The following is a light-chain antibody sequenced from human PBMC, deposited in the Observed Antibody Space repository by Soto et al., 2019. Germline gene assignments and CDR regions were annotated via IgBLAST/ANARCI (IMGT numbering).Light chain of an antibody. V-gene: IGKV2-24*01. J-gene: IGKJ1*01. CDR3: MQATHFPRT. CDR1: QSVAHSDGNTY. Sequence: DVVMTQTPLSSPVTLGQPASLSCSSSQSVAHSDGNTYLSWLQQRPGQPPRLLIYKVSNRLSGVPDRFSGSGAETDFTLKISRVEAEDVGLYYCMQATHFPRTFGQGTKVDIK. CDR2: KVS.